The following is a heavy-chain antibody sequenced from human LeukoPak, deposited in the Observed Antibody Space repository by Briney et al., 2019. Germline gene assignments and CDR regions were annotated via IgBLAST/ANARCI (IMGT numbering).Heavy chain of an antibody. Sequence: SETLSLTCTVSGGSISSGGYYWSWIPQHPGKGLEWIGYIYYSGSTYYNPSLKSRVTISVDTSKNQFSLKLSSVTAADTAVYYCARGELEAFDYWGQGTLVTVSS. CDR2: IYYSGST. CDR3: ARGELEAFDY. CDR1: GGSISSGGYY. D-gene: IGHD1-1*01. V-gene: IGHV4-31*03. J-gene: IGHJ4*02.